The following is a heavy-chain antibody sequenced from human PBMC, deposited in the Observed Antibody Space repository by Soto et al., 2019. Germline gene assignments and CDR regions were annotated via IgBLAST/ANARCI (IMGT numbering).Heavy chain of an antibody. CDR3: TGDSSSSPYYYGMDV. Sequence: EVPLVESGGGLIQPGGSLRLSCAASGFTVSSNYMSWVRQAPGKGLEWVSVIYSGGGTYYADSVKGRFTISRDNSKNTLYLQMNSLRAEDTAVYYGTGDSSSSPYYYGMDVWGQGTTVSVSS. CDR1: GFTVSSNY. CDR2: IYSGGGT. V-gene: IGHV3-53*01. D-gene: IGHD6-6*01. J-gene: IGHJ6*02.